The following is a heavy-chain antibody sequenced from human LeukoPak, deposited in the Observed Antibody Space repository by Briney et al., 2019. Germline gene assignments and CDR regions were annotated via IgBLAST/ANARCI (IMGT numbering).Heavy chain of an antibody. CDR1: GYTFTGYY. Sequence: ASVKVSCKASGYTFTGYYIHWGRPAPGQGLEWMGWINPNSGGTKYAQRFQGRVTMTRDTSISTAYMGQSRLTSDDTAVYYCAKGRVVAGTKSLTYHWFDPWGQGTLVTVSS. D-gene: IGHD6-19*01. CDR3: AKGRVVAGTKSLTYHWFDP. V-gene: IGHV1-2*02. J-gene: IGHJ5*02. CDR2: INPNSGGT.